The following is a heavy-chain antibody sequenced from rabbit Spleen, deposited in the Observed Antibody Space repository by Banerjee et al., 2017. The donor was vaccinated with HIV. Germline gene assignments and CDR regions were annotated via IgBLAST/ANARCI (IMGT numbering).Heavy chain of an antibody. Sequence: QQRLVESGGGLVKPGASLTLTCTASGVSFGSSSYMCWVRQAPGKGLEWIGAIDPIFGTTCYASWLNARFTISSHNAQNTLYLQLNSLTAADTATYFCARDPAYASSSGYNIPNLWGQGTLVTVS. D-gene: IGHD1-1*01. V-gene: IGHV1S43*01. CDR3: ARDPAYASSSGYNIPNL. CDR1: GVSFGSSSY. J-gene: IGHJ4*01. CDR2: IDPIFGTT.